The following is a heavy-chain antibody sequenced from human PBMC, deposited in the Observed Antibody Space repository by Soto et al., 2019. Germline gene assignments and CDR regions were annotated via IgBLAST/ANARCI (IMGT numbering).Heavy chain of an antibody. V-gene: IGHV4-39*01. CDR3: ARDFFDSSDYTTHWFDP. Sequence: PSETLSLTCSVSGDSISNSRFYWAWIRQPPGEGLEWIGSIYHTGNAYYNPSLKSRVTISVDTSKNQFSLKLTSVTAADAALYYCARDFFDSSDYTTHWFDPWGQGTLVTVSS. D-gene: IGHD3-22*01. J-gene: IGHJ5*02. CDR1: GDSISNSRFY. CDR2: IYHTGNA.